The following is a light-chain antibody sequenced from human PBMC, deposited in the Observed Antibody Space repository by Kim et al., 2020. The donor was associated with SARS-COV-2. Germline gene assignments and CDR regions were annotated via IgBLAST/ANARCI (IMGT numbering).Light chain of an antibody. CDR2: GAT. Sequence: EIVLTQSPATLSLSPGERATLFCRASQSVSSSYLAWFQQKSGQAPRLLIYGATSRATDTPDRFSGSGSGTDFTLTISRLQPEDFAVYYCQQYGRSPFTFGQGTLLEIK. V-gene: IGKV3-20*01. CDR3: QQYGRSPFT. CDR1: QSVSSSY. J-gene: IGKJ5*01.